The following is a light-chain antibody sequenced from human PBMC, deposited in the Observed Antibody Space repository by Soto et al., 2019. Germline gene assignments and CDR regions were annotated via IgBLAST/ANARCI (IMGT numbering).Light chain of an antibody. V-gene: IGLV1-40*01. CDR2: GNT. Sequence: QSVLTQPPSVSGAPGQRVTISCTGSSSNIGAGYDVHWYQQLPGTAPKLLVHGNTDRPSGVPDRFSGSKSGTSASLAITGLQDEDAADYYCQSYDSSLSGWLFGGGTKVTVL. CDR1: SSNIGAGYD. CDR3: QSYDSSLSGWL. J-gene: IGLJ2*01.